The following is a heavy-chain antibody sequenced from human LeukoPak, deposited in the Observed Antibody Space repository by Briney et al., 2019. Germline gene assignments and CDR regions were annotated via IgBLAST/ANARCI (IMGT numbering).Heavy chain of an antibody. CDR3: ARCGAYSSSPYYYYYMDV. CDR1: GGSISSYY. D-gene: IGHD6-13*01. Sequence: SETLSLTCSVSGGSISSYYWSWIRQPPGKGLEWIGYIYYSGSTNYNPSLKSRVTISVDTSKNQFSLKLSSVTAADTAVYYCARCGAYSSSPYYYYYMDVWGKGTTVTVSS. V-gene: IGHV4-59*01. J-gene: IGHJ6*03. CDR2: IYYSGST.